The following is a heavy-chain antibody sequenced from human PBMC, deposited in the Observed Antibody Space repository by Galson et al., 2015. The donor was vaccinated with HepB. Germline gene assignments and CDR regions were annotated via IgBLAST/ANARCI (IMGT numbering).Heavy chain of an antibody. D-gene: IGHD3-3*02. CDR3: ARPISRSNWFDP. Sequence: ETLSLTCTVSGGSISSSSYYWGWIRQPPGKGLEWIGSIYYSGSTYYNPSLKSRVTISVDTSKNQFSLKLSSVTAADTAVYYCARPISRSNWFDPWGQGTLVTVSS. J-gene: IGHJ5*02. CDR2: IYYSGST. V-gene: IGHV4-39*01. CDR1: GGSISSSSYY.